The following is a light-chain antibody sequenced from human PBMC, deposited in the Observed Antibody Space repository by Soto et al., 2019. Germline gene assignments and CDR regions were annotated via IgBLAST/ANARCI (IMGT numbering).Light chain of an antibody. CDR1: QSINTW. J-gene: IGKJ1*01. CDR2: DAS. Sequence: DIQMTQSPSTLSASVGDRVTITCRASQSINTWLAWYQQKPGKAPNLLIYDASNLESGVPSRFNGSGSGTEFSLTISSLEPDDFATYYCQQYNNYLWTFGQGTK. CDR3: QQYNNYLWT. V-gene: IGKV1-5*01.